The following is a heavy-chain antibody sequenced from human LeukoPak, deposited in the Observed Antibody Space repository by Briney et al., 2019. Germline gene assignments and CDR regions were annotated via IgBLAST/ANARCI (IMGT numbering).Heavy chain of an antibody. CDR1: GGSISSFY. Sequence: SETLSLTCTVSGGSISSFYWSWIRQPPGKGLEWIGYIYYTGSTNYNPSLKSRVTISVDTSKNQFSLKLRSVTAADTAVYYCARVTGYVIEDYFDYWGQGTLVTVSS. CDR3: ARVTGYVIEDYFDY. J-gene: IGHJ4*02. CDR2: IYYTGST. V-gene: IGHV4-59*01. D-gene: IGHD3-22*01.